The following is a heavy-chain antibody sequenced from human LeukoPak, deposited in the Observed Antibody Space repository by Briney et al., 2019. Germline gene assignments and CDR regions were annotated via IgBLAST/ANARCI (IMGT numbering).Heavy chain of an antibody. Sequence: SETLSLTCTVSGDSISNSFWWSWVRQPPGKGLDWIGEISHTGSTKYNPSLKNRVTISRDSSKNQFSLKLNSVTAADTATYYCTRSAGWWSLDYWGQGTLVTVSS. J-gene: IGHJ4*02. CDR2: ISHTGST. V-gene: IGHV4-4*02. D-gene: IGHD2-8*02. CDR3: TRSAGWWSLDY. CDR1: GDSISNSFW.